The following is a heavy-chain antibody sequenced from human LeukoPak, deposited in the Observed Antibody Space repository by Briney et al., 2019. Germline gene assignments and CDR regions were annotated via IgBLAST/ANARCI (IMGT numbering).Heavy chain of an antibody. CDR2: IIPILGMA. CDR3: ARAVAIDAFDI. J-gene: IGHJ3*02. V-gene: IGHV1-69*04. D-gene: IGHD5-12*01. Sequence: ASVKVSCKASGGTFSSYAISWVRQAPGQGLEWMGRIIPILGMANYAQKFQGRVTITADKSTSTAYMELSSLRSEDTAVYYCARAVAIDAFDIWGQGTMVTVSS. CDR1: GGTFSSYA.